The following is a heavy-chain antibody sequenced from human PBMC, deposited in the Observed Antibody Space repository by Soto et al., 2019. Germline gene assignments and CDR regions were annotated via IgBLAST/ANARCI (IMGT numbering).Heavy chain of an antibody. CDR1: GYTFTSYA. CDR3: ASSYSNYALIDYYYYGMDV. J-gene: IGHJ6*02. V-gene: IGHV1-3*01. Sequence: ASVKVSCKASGYTFTSYAMHCVRQAPGQRLEWMGWINAGNGNTKYSQKFQGRVTITRDTSASTAYMELSSLRPEDTAVYYCASSYSNYALIDYYYYGMDVWGQGTTVTVSS. CDR2: INAGNGNT. D-gene: IGHD4-4*01.